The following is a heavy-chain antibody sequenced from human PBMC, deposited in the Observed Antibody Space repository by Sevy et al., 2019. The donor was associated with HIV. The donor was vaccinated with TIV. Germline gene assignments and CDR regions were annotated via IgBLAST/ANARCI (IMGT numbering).Heavy chain of an antibody. D-gene: IGHD3-9*01. CDR2: ISVSGGST. J-gene: IGHJ5*02. CDR1: GFTFSIYA. Sequence: GGSLRLSCAASGFTFSIYAMSWVRQAPGKGLEWVSTISVSGGSTYYADSVKGRFTISRDNSKNTLYLQMNSLRAEDTAIYFCAKDHDNNWFDPWGQGILVTVSS. V-gene: IGHV3-23*01. CDR3: AKDHDNNWFDP.